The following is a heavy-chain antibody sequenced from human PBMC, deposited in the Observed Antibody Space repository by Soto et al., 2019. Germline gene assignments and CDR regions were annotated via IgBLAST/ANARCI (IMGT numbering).Heavy chain of an antibody. Sequence: QVQLVQSGAEVKKPGASVKVSCKASGYTFTSYGISWVRQAPGQGLEWMGWISAYNGNTNYAQKLQARVTMTTDTSKSTADIERRSLRSDDTAVHYWSKDSPPPRAWGQGTLVTVSS. CDR3: SKDSPPPRA. CDR2: ISAYNGNT. CDR1: GYTFTSYG. J-gene: IGHJ4*02. V-gene: IGHV1-18*01.